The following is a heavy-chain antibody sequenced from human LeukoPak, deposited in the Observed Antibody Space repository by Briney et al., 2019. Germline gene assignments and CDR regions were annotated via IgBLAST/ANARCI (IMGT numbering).Heavy chain of an antibody. CDR1: GFTFSSYG. CDR3: AKDARSGYSSNLFDY. Sequence: GGSLRLSCAASGFTFSSYGMHWVRQAPGKGLEWVAFIRYDGSNKYYADSVKGRFTISRDNSKNTLYLQMNSLRAEDTAVYYCAKDARSGYSSNLFDYWGQENLVTVSS. D-gene: IGHD6-19*01. J-gene: IGHJ4*02. V-gene: IGHV3-30*02. CDR2: IRYDGSNK.